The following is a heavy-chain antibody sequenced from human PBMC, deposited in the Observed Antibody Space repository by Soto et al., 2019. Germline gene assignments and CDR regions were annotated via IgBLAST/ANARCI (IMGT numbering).Heavy chain of an antibody. J-gene: IGHJ5*02. V-gene: IGHV4-4*02. Sequence: SETLSLTCGVSGDSISSNNWWNWFRQPPGKGLEWIGEIHHSGSTNYNPSLKSRVTISVDKSKNQFSLKLNSVTAADTAVYYCARARQYCSSSSCYLDPWGQGTLVTVSS. CDR2: IHHSGST. CDR1: GDSISSNNW. CDR3: ARARQYCSSSSCYLDP. D-gene: IGHD2-2*01.